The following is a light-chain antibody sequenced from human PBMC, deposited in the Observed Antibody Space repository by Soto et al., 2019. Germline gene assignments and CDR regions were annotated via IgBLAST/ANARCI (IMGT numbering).Light chain of an antibody. J-gene: IGKJ1*01. CDR2: KAS. V-gene: IGKV1-5*03. CDR1: QSISTW. Sequence: DIQMTQSPSTLSSSVGDRVTITCRASQSISTWLAWYQQKPGQAPKLLIYKASSLAGGVPSRFSGSGSGTEFTLTISSLQPDDFATYYCQQYLNRWTFGQGTKVEIK. CDR3: QQYLNRWT.